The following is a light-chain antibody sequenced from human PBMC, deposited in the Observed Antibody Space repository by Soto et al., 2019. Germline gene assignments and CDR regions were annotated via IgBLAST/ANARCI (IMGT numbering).Light chain of an antibody. Sequence: ELVLTQSPGTLSLSPGERATLSCRASQTVRNNYLAWYQQKPGQAPRLLIYDASSRATGIPDRFSGGGSGTDFTLTISRLEPEDFAVYYCHQYSSSPLTFGGGTKVDIK. CDR2: DAS. V-gene: IGKV3-20*01. J-gene: IGKJ4*01. CDR3: HQYSSSPLT. CDR1: QTVRNNY.